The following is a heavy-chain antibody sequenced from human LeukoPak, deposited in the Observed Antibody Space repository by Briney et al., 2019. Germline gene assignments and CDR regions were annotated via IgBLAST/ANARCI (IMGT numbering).Heavy chain of an antibody. Sequence: ASVKVSCKASGYTFTSYDINWVRQATGQGLEWMGWMNPNSGNTGYAQKFQGRVTMTRNTSISTAYMELSSLRSEDTAVYYCARGSRRGPARYCSSTSCYLIDHWGQGTLVTVSS. D-gene: IGHD2-2*01. J-gene: IGHJ4*02. CDR1: GYTFTSYD. CDR3: ARGSRRGPARYCSSTSCYLIDH. CDR2: MNPNSGNT. V-gene: IGHV1-8*01.